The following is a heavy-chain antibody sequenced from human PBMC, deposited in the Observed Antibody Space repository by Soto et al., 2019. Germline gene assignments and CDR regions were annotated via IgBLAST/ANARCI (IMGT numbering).Heavy chain of an antibody. Sequence: PSETLSLTCAVYGGSFSGYYWSWIRQPPGKGLEWIGEINHSGSTNYNPSLKSRVTISVDTSKNQFSLKLSSVTAADTAVYYCAKGGSGSYGRRGYYGMDVWGQGTTVTVSS. CDR2: INHSGST. CDR3: AKGGSGSYGRRGYYGMDV. J-gene: IGHJ6*02. CDR1: GGSFSGYY. D-gene: IGHD3-10*01. V-gene: IGHV4-34*01.